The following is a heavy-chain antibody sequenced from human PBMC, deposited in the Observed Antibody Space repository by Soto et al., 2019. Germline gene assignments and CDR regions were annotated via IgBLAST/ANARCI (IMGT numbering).Heavy chain of an antibody. CDR3: AKDRAPYDILTGYSH. D-gene: IGHD3-9*01. CDR1: GFTHSSYG. Sequence: PGGSLRLSCAASGFTHSSYGTHWVLQAPGKGLERVAVILYDGSNKYYADSVKGRFTISRDNSKNTLYLQMNSLRAEDTAVYYCAKDRAPYDILTGYSHWGQGTLVTVCS. V-gene: IGHV3-30*18. CDR2: ILYDGSNK. J-gene: IGHJ4*02.